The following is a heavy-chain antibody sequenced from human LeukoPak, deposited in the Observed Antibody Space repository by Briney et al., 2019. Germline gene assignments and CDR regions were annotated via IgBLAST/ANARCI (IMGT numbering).Heavy chain of an antibody. J-gene: IGHJ4*02. CDR2: INSGGSGA. D-gene: IGHD7-27*01. V-gene: IGHV3-74*01. CDR3: ATSLGPLTEY. Sequence: GGSLRLSCAASGFAFSSNWMYWVRQTPGKGLVWVSRINSGGSGASYAASVEGRFTISRDNVKNTLYLQMDGLRAEDTAVYYCATSLGPLTEYWGQGTLVTVSS. CDR1: GFAFSSNW.